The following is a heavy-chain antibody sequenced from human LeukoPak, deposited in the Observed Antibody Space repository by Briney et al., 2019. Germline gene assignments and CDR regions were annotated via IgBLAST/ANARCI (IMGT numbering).Heavy chain of an antibody. Sequence: ASVKVSCRASGYTTTGYYMHLVRRAPGQGLEWMGWIIPNSGGTNYAQKFQGRVTMTRYTSISTAYMELSRLRSDDTAVYYCAFSVGATMGFDYWGQGTLVTVSS. CDR1: GYTTTGYY. D-gene: IGHD1-26*01. CDR3: AFSVGATMGFDY. CDR2: IIPNSGGT. V-gene: IGHV1-2*02. J-gene: IGHJ4*02.